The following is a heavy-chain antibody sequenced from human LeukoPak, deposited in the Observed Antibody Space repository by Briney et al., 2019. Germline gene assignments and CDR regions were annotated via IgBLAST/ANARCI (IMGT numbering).Heavy chain of an antibody. J-gene: IGHJ4*02. D-gene: IGHD2-15*01. CDR3: AREGCSGGSCYSNY. V-gene: IGHV4-59*12. Sequence: SETLSHTCTVSGGSISSYYWSWIRQPPGKGLEWIGYIYYSGSTNYNPSLKSRVTISVDTSKNQFSLKLSSVTAADTAVYYCAREGCSGGSCYSNYWGQGTLVTVSS. CDR1: GGSISSYY. CDR2: IYYSGST.